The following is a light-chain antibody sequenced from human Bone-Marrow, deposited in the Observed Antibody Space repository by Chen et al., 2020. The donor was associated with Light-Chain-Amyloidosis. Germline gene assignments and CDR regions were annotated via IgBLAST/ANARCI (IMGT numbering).Light chain of an antibody. CDR2: RDT. CDR1: DLPTKY. V-gene: IGLV3-25*03. Sequence: SYELTQPPSVSVSPGQTARITCSGDDLPTKYAYWYQQKPGQAPVLVIHRDTERPSGISERFSGYNSGKTATVTISGVQAEDEADYHCQSADSSGTYEVIFGGGTKLTVL. CDR3: QSADSSGTYEVI. J-gene: IGLJ2*01.